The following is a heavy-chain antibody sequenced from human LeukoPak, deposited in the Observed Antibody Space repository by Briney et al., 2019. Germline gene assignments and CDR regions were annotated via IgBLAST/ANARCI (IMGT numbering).Heavy chain of an antibody. CDR3: AGGRRVGYYYGSGSYSDV. Sequence: SETLSLTCTVSGGSISSGSYYWSWIRQPAGKGLEWIGRIYTSGSTNYNPSLKSRVTISVDTSKNQFSLKLSSVTAADTAVYYCAGGRRVGYYYGSGSYSDVWGKGTTVTISS. CDR2: IYTSGST. J-gene: IGHJ6*04. V-gene: IGHV4-61*02. D-gene: IGHD3-10*01. CDR1: GGSISSGSYY.